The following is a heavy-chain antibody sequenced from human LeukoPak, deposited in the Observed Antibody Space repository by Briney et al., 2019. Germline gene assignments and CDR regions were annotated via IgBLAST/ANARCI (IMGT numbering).Heavy chain of an antibody. CDR2: ISGDGGTT. CDR3: AKPDGPENI. Sequence: GGSLRLSCAASGFTFHEYGMGWVRQAPGKGLEWDSLISGDGGTTYYTDSVKGRFTISRDNSKNSLYLQMNSLRTEDTALYYCAKPDGPENIWGQGTMVTVSS. CDR1: GFTFHEYG. V-gene: IGHV3-43*02. D-gene: IGHD5-24*01. J-gene: IGHJ3*02.